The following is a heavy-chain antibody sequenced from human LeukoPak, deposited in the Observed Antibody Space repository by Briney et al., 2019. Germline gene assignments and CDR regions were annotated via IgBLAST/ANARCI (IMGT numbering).Heavy chain of an antibody. J-gene: IGHJ4*02. CDR3: AGGAARMVEIATIISFEY. V-gene: IGHV4-39*07. Sequence: PSETLSLTCTVSGGSISSSSYYWGWIRQPPGKGLEWIGIIYYSGSTYYNPSLKSRVTISVDTSKNQFSLKLSSVTAADTAVYYCAGGAARMVEIATIISFEYWGQGTLVTVSS. D-gene: IGHD5-24*01. CDR1: GGSISSSSYY. CDR2: IYYSGST.